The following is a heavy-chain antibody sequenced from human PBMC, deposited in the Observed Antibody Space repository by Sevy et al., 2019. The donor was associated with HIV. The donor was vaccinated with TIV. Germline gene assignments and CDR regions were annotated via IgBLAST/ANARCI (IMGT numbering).Heavy chain of an antibody. CDR3: TTDGAD. CDR2: VRSKGGGGTA. Sequence: GGSLRLSCAASGFSFSDAWLSWVRQVPGKGLEWVGRVRSKGGGGTAEYAAPVKGRFTIARDDSKNTMYVQMNNLKNEDAGIYYCTTDGADWGQGTLVTVSS. CDR1: GFSFSDAW. V-gene: IGHV3-15*01. J-gene: IGHJ4*02.